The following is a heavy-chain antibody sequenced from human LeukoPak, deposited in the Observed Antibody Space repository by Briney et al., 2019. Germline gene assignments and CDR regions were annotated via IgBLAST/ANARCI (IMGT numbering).Heavy chain of an antibody. CDR3: VSYIRWQEYFQH. CDR1: GGSFSGYY. V-gene: IGHV4-34*01. D-gene: IGHD4-23*01. J-gene: IGHJ1*01. Sequence: SETLSLTCAVYGGSFSGYYWSWIRQPPGKGLEWIGEINHSGSTNYDPSLKSRVTISVDTSKNQFSLKLSSVTAADTAVYYCVSYIRWQEYFQHWGQGTLVTVSS. CDR2: INHSGST.